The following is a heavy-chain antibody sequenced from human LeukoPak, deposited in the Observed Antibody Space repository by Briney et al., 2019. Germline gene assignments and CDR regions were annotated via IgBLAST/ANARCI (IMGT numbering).Heavy chain of an antibody. J-gene: IGHJ4*02. V-gene: IGHV3-23*01. CDR3: AKDVEYQLLPTYFDY. CDR1: GFTFSSYA. Sequence: PGGSLRLSCAASGFTFSSYAMSWVRQAPGKGLEWVSAISGSGGSTYYADSVKGRFTISRDNSKNTLYLQMNSLRAEDTAVYYCAKDVEYQLLPTYFDYWGQGTLVTVSS. D-gene: IGHD2-2*01. CDR2: ISGSGGST.